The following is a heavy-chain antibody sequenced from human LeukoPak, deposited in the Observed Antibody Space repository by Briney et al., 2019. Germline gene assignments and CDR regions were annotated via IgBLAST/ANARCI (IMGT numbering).Heavy chain of an antibody. J-gene: IGHJ4*02. CDR3: ARGNRVAYSGYDITKPFDY. Sequence: PGGSLRLSCAASGFTFSSYCMDWVRQTPGKGLEWVSSISSSSSYIYYADSVKGRFTISRDNAKNSLYLQMNSLRAGDTGVYYCARGNRVAYSGYDITKPFDYWGQGTLVTVSS. D-gene: IGHD5-12*01. CDR2: ISSSSSYI. CDR1: GFTFSSYC. V-gene: IGHV3-21*01.